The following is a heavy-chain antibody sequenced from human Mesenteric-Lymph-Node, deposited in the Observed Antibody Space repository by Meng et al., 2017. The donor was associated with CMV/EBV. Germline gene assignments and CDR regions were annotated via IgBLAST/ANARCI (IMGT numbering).Heavy chain of an antibody. V-gene: IGHV3-23*01. Sequence: GESLKISCAASGFTFSSYAMSWVRQAPGKGLEWVSAISGSGGSTYYAASVKGRFTISRDTSKNTLYLQMNSLRAEDTAVYYCAKTPNYDFWSGYFAFDIWGQGTMVTVSS. CDR1: GFTFSSYA. CDR3: AKTPNYDFWSGYFAFDI. D-gene: IGHD3-3*01. J-gene: IGHJ3*02. CDR2: ISGSGGST.